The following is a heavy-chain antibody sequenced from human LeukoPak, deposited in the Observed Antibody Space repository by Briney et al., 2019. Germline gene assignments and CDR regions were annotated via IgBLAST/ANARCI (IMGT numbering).Heavy chain of an antibody. J-gene: IGHJ3*02. CDR3: ARDREKSGTTYYDFWSGYYRAGDDAFDI. D-gene: IGHD3-3*01. CDR2: INSDGSST. V-gene: IGHV3-74*01. Sequence: GGSLRLSCAASGFTFSSYWMHWVRQTPGKGLVWVSRINSDGSSTSYSDSVKGRFTTSRDNAKNTLYLQMNSLRAEDTAVYYCARDREKSGTTYYDFWSGYYRAGDDAFDIWGQGTMVTVSS. CDR1: GFTFSSYW.